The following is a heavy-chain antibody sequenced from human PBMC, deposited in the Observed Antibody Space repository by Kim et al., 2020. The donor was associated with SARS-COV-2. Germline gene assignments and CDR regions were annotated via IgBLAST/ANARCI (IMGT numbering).Heavy chain of an antibody. Sequence: SETLSLTCSVSGGSMNSFYWTWIRQPPGKGLEWIGYVFHTGNTYYIPSLRSRVSMSIDTSNNQFSLRLNSVTAADTAVYYCVGSHTGYYPWGQGTLVTVAS. D-gene: IGHD3-9*01. V-gene: IGHV4-59*13. CDR2: VFHTGNT. CDR3: VGSHTGYYP. J-gene: IGHJ5*02. CDR1: GGSMNSFY.